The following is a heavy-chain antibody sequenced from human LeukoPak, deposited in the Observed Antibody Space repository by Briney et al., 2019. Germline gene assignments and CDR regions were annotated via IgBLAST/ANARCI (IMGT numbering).Heavy chain of an antibody. J-gene: IGHJ4*02. Sequence: GGSLRLSCGAFGFTFSTYAMSWVRQAPGKGLEWVSGISDSGGSRHFADSVKGRFTISRDNSKNSLYLQMNSLRAEDTAVYYCAKFVSRRAVTTYFDYWGQGTLVTVSS. D-gene: IGHD4-17*01. CDR2: ISDSGGSR. V-gene: IGHV3-23*01. CDR3: AKFVSRRAVTTYFDY. CDR1: GFTFSTYA.